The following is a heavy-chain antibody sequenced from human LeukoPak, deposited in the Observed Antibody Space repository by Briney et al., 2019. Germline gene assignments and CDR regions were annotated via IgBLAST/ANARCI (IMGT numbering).Heavy chain of an antibody. D-gene: IGHD6-19*01. V-gene: IGHV4-59*10. J-gene: IGHJ3*01. CDR1: GGSFSTYY. CDR2: IYTSGNT. Sequence: SETLSLTCAVYGGSFSTYYWSWIRQPAGKGLEWIGRIYTSGNTNYNPSLKSRVTMSVDTSKNQFSLKLSSVTAADTAVYYCARLAGTDAFDVWGQGTMVTVSS. CDR3: ARLAGTDAFDV.